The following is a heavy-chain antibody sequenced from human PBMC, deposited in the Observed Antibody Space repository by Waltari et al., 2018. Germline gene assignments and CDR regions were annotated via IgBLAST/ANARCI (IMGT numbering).Heavy chain of an antibody. V-gene: IGHV3-74*01. CDR1: GFTLRSYR. D-gene: IGHD5-18*01. Sequence: EVQLVESGGGLIQPGWSLRLPCASSGFTLRSYRMPWGRQAPGKGLEWISRINIDGGFISYADSVKGRFTISRDNAKNTVSLQLNSLRVDDTGVYYCARKGGRGYPYGPFYYDFWGQGTLVTVSS. J-gene: IGHJ4*02. CDR2: INIDGGFI. CDR3: ARKGGRGYPYGPFYYDF.